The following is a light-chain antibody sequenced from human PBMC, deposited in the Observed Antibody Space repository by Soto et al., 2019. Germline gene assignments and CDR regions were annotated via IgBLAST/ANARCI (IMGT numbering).Light chain of an antibody. J-gene: IGKJ1*01. CDR2: KAS. V-gene: IGKV1-5*03. Sequence: DIQMTQSPSTLSASVGDRVTITCRASQSISTWLAWYQQKAGKAPSLLIFKASELESGVPSRFTGSGSGTEFTLTITSLLPDDFATYYCQQYNTYGYVWTFGQGTKVEIK. CDR3: QQYNTYGYVWT. CDR1: QSISTW.